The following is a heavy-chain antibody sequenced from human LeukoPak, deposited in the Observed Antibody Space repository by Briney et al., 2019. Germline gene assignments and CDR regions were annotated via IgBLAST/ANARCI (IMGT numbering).Heavy chain of an antibody. CDR3: ARAGAYDSSGYFLWGDYFDY. CDR2: INPNSGGT. D-gene: IGHD3-22*01. J-gene: IGHJ4*02. CDR1: GYTFTGYY. Sequence: GASVKVSCKASGYTFTGYYMHWVRQAPGQGLEWMGWINPNSGGTNYAQKFQGRVTMTRDTSISTAYMELSRLRSDDTAVYYCARAGAYDSSGYFLWGDYFDYWGQGTLVTVSS. V-gene: IGHV1-2*02.